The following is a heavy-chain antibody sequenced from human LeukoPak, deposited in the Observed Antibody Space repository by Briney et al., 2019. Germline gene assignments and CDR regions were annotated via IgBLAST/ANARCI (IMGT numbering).Heavy chain of an antibody. CDR3: ARAGRLLWPLPHFDY. Sequence: GGSLRLSCAASGFTFSSYAMSWVRQAPGKGLEWVSAIGGSGGSTYYADSVKGRFTISRDNSKNTLYLQMNSLRAEDTAVYYCARAGRLLWPLPHFDYWGQGTLVTVSS. D-gene: IGHD3-10*01. V-gene: IGHV3-23*01. J-gene: IGHJ4*02. CDR2: IGGSGGST. CDR1: GFTFSSYA.